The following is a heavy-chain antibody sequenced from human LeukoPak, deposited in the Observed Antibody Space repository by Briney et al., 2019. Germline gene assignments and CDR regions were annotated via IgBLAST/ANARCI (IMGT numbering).Heavy chain of an antibody. Sequence: SETLSLTCTVSGDSISSSDYYWGWIRQPPGKGLEWIGNIYYSGSTYYNPSLKSRLTISVDSSKNQFSLKLSSVTAADTAVYYCARRDFSDSSAYYGFWGQGILVTVSS. CDR3: ARRDFSDSSAYYGF. J-gene: IGHJ4*02. CDR2: IYYSGST. D-gene: IGHD3-22*01. CDR1: GDSISSSDYY. V-gene: IGHV4-39*01.